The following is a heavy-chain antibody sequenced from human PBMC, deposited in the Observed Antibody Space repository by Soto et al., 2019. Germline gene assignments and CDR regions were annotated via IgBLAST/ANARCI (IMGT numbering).Heavy chain of an antibody. V-gene: IGHV3-15*07. CDR3: TTGSVEGV. J-gene: IGHJ6*02. Sequence: EVQLVESGGGFIYPGGSLRLSCAASGLTISNAWLNWVRQAPGKGLEWVVRIKTNTEGGTTDYAAAVNSRFTVSRDDSKNTLYLQMNSRKTVDTAVYDCTTGSVEGVWGQGTTVTVSS. CDR2: IKTNTEGGTT. D-gene: IGHD2-15*01. CDR1: GLTISNAW.